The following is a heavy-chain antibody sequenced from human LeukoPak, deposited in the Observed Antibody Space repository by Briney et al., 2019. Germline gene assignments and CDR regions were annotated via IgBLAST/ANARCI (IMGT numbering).Heavy chain of an antibody. J-gene: IGHJ4*02. Sequence: SETLSLTCTVSGGSISIYYWSWIRQTPGKGLEWIGYIHHSGSTNYNPSLKSRVTISLDTSKNQFSLNLRSVTDADTAVYYCARRYFGTGSRWSRYYFDLWGQGPLVAVSS. CDR2: IHHSGST. CDR3: ARRYFGTGSRWSRYYFDL. V-gene: IGHV4-59*08. CDR1: GGSISIYY. D-gene: IGHD3-10*01.